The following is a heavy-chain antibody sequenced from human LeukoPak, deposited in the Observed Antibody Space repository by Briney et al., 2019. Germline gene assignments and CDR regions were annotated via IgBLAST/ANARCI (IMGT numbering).Heavy chain of an antibody. CDR2: ISGSGGST. CDR3: AKEQYSSGWPYYYYYGMDV. V-gene: IGHV3-23*01. CDR1: GFTFSYYW. J-gene: IGHJ6*02. D-gene: IGHD6-19*01. Sequence: PGGSLRLSCAASGFTFSYYWMSWVRQAPGKGLEWVSAISGSGGSTYYADSVKGRFTISRDNSKNTLYLQMNSLRAEDTAVYYCAKEQYSSGWPYYYYYGMDVWGQGTTVTVSS.